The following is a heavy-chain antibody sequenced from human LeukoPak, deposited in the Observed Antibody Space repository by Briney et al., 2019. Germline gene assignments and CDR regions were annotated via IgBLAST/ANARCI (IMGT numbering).Heavy chain of an antibody. Sequence: GGTLRLSRAAYGFTFSSYGMSWVRQAPGKGLEWVSAISGSGGSTYYADSVKGRFTISRDNSKNTLYLQMNSLRAEDTAVYYCAKTTVTKGFDYWGQGTLVTVSS. CDR3: AKTTVTKGFDY. J-gene: IGHJ4*02. V-gene: IGHV3-23*01. D-gene: IGHD4-17*01. CDR1: GFTFSSYG. CDR2: ISGSGGST.